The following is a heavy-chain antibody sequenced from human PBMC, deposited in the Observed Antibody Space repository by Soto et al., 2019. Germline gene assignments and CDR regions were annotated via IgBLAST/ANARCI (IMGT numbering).Heavy chain of an antibody. CDR3: ARLTSRRSAASHGRSNWLGT. Sequence: SETLSLTCTLSGDSITWTSCYWGWIRQPPGKGLEWVGDVYYSGSTYYNPSLKSRLTMSIDTSKGQFSLKMSSVTAADTGVYYCARLTSRRSAASHGRSNWLGTWGRGSLCTVSS. CDR2: VYYSGST. V-gene: IGHV4-39*01. J-gene: IGHJ5*02. CDR1: GDSITWTSCY. D-gene: IGHD2-21*02.